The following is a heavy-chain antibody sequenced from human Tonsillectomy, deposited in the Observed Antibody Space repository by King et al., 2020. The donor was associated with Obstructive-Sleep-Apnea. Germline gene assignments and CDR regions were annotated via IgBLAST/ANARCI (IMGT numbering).Heavy chain of an antibody. CDR3: ASMLLWFGELTY. J-gene: IGHJ4*02. D-gene: IGHD3-10*01. CDR2: IKQDGRET. V-gene: IGHV3-7*01. Sequence: VQLVESGGALVQPGGSLRLSCATSGFTFSSYWMTWVRQAPGKGLEWVANIKQDGRETYYADSGKGRYIISRDNAQNSLYLQIYSLGAGDTAVYYCASMLLWFGELTYWGQGTLVTVSS. CDR1: GFTFSSYW.